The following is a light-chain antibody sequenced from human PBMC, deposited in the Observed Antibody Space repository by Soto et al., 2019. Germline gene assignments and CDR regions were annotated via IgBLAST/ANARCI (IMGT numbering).Light chain of an antibody. J-gene: IGKJ1*01. Sequence: EILLTQSPGTLSLSPGERATLSCRASQSVSSTYLSWYQLKPGQAPRLLIYGASTRATGIPDRFSGSGSGTDFTLTIRRLEPEDFAVYYCQQYGFSFRAFGQGTKV. V-gene: IGKV3-20*01. CDR2: GAS. CDR3: QQYGFSFRA. CDR1: QSVSSTY.